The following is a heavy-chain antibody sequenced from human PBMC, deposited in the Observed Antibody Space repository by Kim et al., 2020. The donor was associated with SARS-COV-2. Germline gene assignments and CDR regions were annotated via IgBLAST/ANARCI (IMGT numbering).Heavy chain of an antibody. J-gene: IGHJ6*02. CDR2: IYYSGST. Sequence: SETLSLTCTVSGGSISSSSYYWGWIRQPPGKGLEWIGSIYYSGSTYYNPSLKSRVTISVDTSKNQFSLKLSSVTAADTAVYYCARHDYSLYYYYYGMDVWGQGTTVTVSS. D-gene: IGHD4-4*01. CDR3: ARHDYSLYYYYYGMDV. CDR1: GGSISSSSYY. V-gene: IGHV4-39*01.